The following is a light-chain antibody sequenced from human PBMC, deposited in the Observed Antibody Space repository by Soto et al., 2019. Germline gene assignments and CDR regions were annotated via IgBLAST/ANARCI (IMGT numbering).Light chain of an antibody. CDR1: SSDVGGYNY. Sequence: QSVLTQPASVSGSPGQSITTSCTGTSSDVGGYNYVSWYQQHPGKAPKLMIYDVSNRPSGVSNRFSGSKSGNTASLTISGLQAEDEADYYCSSYTSSSTLCVFGTGTKVTVL. V-gene: IGLV2-14*01. CDR2: DVS. CDR3: SSYTSSSTLCV. J-gene: IGLJ1*01.